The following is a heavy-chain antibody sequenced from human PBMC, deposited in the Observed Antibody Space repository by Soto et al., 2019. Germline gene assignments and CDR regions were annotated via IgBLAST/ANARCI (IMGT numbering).Heavy chain of an antibody. V-gene: IGHV3-7*01. Sequence: GGSLRLSCAASGFIFGNFWMSWVRQAPGKGLEWVANIKQDGSEKYYVDSVKGRFTLSRDNAKNSLHLEMNSLKAEDTAMYLCARVVNRKGWIFDYGGKGTLVTFSS. CDR2: IKQDGSEK. J-gene: IGHJ4*01. CDR3: ARVVNRKGWIFDY. CDR1: GFIFGNFW. D-gene: IGHD6-19*01.